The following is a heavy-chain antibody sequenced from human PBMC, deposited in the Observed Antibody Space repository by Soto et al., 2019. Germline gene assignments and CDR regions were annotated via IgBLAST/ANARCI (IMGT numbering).Heavy chain of an antibody. J-gene: IGHJ6*04. CDR2: IYRSGST. D-gene: IGHD3-16*01. CDR3: ARTLHYGHLAF. CDR1: GDSVRNQY. V-gene: IGHV4-4*09. Sequence: SETLSLTCTVSGDSVRNQYWSWIRRPPGRGLGWIGYIYRSGSTKYNPSLKSRLTISVDTSKNQFSLKLSSVTAADTAVYYCARTLHYGHLAFWGKGTTVTVAS.